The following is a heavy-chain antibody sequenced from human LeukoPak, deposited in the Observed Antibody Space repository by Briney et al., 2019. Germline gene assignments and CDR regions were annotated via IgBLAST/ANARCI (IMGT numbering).Heavy chain of an antibody. J-gene: IGHJ4*02. CDR2: IYHSGIT. D-gene: IGHD3-22*01. V-gene: IGHV4-38-2*02. CDR3: ARSAYFFESSAYSVTIDF. Sequence: SETLSLTCSVSGYSISSGYYWGWIRQPPEKGLEWIGSIYHSGITYYNPSLKSRVTISVDTSKNQFSLKLSSVTAADTAVYFCARSAYFFESSAYSVTIDFWGRGTLVSVSS. CDR1: GYSISSGYY.